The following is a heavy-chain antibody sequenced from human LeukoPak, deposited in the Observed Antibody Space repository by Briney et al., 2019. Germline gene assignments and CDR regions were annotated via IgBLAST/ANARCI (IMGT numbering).Heavy chain of an antibody. CDR2: IYYSGST. Sequence: SETLSLTCTVSGGSISSYYWSWIGQPPGKGLEWIGYIYYSGSTNYKPSLKSRVTISVDTSKNQFSLKLSSATAADTAVYYCARDRRYYDTSGTVYYDAMDVWGQGTTVTVSS. D-gene: IGHD3-22*01. CDR1: GGSISSYY. J-gene: IGHJ6*02. CDR3: ARDRRYYDTSGTVYYDAMDV. V-gene: IGHV4-59*01.